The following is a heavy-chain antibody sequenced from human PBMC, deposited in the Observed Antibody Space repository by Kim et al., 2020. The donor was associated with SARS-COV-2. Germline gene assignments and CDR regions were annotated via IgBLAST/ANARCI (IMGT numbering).Heavy chain of an antibody. J-gene: IGHJ4*02. V-gene: IGHV3-30*07. D-gene: IGHD6-13*01. Sequence: VKGRFTISRDNSKNTLYLQMNSLRAEDTAVYYCARDVGSSWYVREYYFDYWGQGTLVTVSS. CDR3: ARDVGSSWYVREYYFDY.